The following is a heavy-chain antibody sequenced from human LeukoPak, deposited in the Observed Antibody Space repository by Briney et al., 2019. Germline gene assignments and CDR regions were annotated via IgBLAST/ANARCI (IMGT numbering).Heavy chain of an antibody. V-gene: IGHV1-46*01. D-gene: IGHD6-6*01. CDR3: ALTFARLHYFDY. CDR1: GYTFTSYY. CDR2: INPSGGCT. Sequence: EASVKVSCKASGYTFTSYYMHWVRQAPGQGLEWMGIINPSGGCTSYAQKFQGRVTMTRDTSTSTVYMELSSLRSEDTAVYYCALTFARLHYFDYWGQGTLVTVSS. J-gene: IGHJ4*02.